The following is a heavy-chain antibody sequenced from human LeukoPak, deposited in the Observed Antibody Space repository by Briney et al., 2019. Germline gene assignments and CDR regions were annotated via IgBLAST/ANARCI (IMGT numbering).Heavy chain of an antibody. V-gene: IGHV3-30*18. D-gene: IGHD3-10*01. CDR3: AKGRVEDYFASGTYSLGY. Sequence: GGSLRLSCAASGFTFSSFGMHWVLQAPGKGLEWVAVISNDGRTKFYADSVKGRFTISRDNSKNTLYLQMNSLRAEDTAVYYCAKGRVEDYFASGTYSLGYWGQGTLVTVSS. CDR1: GFTFSSFG. J-gene: IGHJ4*02. CDR2: ISNDGRTK.